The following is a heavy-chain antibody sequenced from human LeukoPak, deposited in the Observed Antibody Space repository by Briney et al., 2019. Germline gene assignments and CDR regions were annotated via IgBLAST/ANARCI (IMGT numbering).Heavy chain of an antibody. CDR1: GYTFTSYG. CDR3: ARTTYCSSTSCLGMDY. J-gene: IGHJ4*02. D-gene: IGHD2-2*01. Sequence: GASVKVSCKASGYTFTSYGISWVRQAPGQGLEWMGIIYPGDSDTRYSPSFQGQVTISADKSISTAYLQWSSLKASDTAMYYCARTTYCSSTSCLGMDYWGQGTLVTVSS. V-gene: IGHV5-51*01. CDR2: IYPGDSDT.